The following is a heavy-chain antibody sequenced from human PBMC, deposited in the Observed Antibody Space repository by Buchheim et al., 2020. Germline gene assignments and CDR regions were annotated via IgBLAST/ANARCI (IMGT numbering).Heavy chain of an antibody. J-gene: IGHJ4*02. D-gene: IGHD3-22*01. CDR3: ATQRRYYYDSKDPGGFDY. Sequence: QVQLQESGPGLVKPSQTLSLTCTVSGGSISSGDYYWSWIRQPPGKGLEWIGYIYYSGSTYYNPSLRRRVTISVDTSKNQFSLKLSSVTAADTAVYYCATQRRYYYDSKDPGGFDYWGQGTL. CDR1: GGSISSGDYY. CDR2: IYYSGST. V-gene: IGHV4-30-4*01.